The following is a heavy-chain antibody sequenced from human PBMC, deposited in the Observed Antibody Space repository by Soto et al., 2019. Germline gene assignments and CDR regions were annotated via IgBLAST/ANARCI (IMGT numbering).Heavy chain of an antibody. D-gene: IGHD1-26*01. CDR1: GYSISSYV. CDR3: ARDGPRHMGVFPFVYGMDV. CDR2: IYTNGSS. J-gene: IGHJ6*02. V-gene: IGHV4-4*07. Sequence: SATXSLTCTVSGYSISSYVLTWIRQPAGKGLECIGRIYTNGSSNSNPSLKSRVTMSIDTSKSQFSLKLTSVTAADTAVYYCARDGPRHMGVFPFVYGMDVWGQGTTVTVSS.